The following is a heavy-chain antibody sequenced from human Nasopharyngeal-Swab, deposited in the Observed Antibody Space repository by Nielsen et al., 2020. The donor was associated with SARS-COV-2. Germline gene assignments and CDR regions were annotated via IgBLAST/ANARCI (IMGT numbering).Heavy chain of an antibody. Sequence: SQTLSLTCAISWDSVSKDRAAWSWIRQSPSRGLEWLGRSWYRSKWNYDYATSLSGRLTVSPDTAKNQFSLHLNSVTPDDTAVYYCARIQQQLPGIVWGQGKMVIVSS. CDR3: ARIQQQLPGIV. CDR1: WDSVSKDRAA. D-gene: IGHD6-13*01. V-gene: IGHV6-1*01. CDR2: SWYRSKWNY. J-gene: IGHJ3*01.